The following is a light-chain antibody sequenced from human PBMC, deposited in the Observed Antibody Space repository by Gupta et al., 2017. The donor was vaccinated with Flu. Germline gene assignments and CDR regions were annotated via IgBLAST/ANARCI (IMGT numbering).Light chain of an antibody. CDR2: GAS. Sequence: DIVLTQSPGTLSLSPGERATLSCRASQSVANSYLAWYQQRPGQAPRLLIYGASNRATGLPDRFSGSGSGTDFTLTISRRDPEDFAVYYCQQYGISPRTFGQGTKLEIK. J-gene: IGKJ2*01. V-gene: IGKV3-20*01. CDR1: QSVANSY. CDR3: QQYGISPRT.